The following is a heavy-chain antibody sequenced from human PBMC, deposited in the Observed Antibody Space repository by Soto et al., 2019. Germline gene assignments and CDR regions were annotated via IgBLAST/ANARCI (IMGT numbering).Heavy chain of an antibody. Sequence: SGPTLVNPTQTLTLTCTFSGFSLSSTRMAVGWIRQPPGKALEWLALIYWDDDKRYSPFLKSRLTITKDTSKNQVVLTMSNMDPVDTARYYCAHIVVAGLGYYFDFWGQGTLVTVSS. CDR1: GFSLSSTRMA. J-gene: IGHJ4*02. CDR2: IYWDDDK. V-gene: IGHV2-5*02. CDR3: AHIVVAGLGYYFDF. D-gene: IGHD6-19*01.